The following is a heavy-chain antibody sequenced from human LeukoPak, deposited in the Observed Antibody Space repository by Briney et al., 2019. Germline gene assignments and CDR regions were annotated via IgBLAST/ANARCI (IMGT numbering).Heavy chain of an antibody. CDR1: GDTFTSYI. Sequence: GSSVKVSCKASGDTFTSYIITWVRQAPGQGLEWMGRIIPVVSISNYAQKFQGRVTITADKSTSTAYVEVNSLTSEDTAVYFCARGNPRSYDSGGYHLGTFDFWGRGTLVTVSS. V-gene: IGHV1-69*02. CDR2: IIPVVSIS. D-gene: IGHD3-22*01. J-gene: IGHJ4*02. CDR3: ARGNPRSYDSGGYHLGTFDF.